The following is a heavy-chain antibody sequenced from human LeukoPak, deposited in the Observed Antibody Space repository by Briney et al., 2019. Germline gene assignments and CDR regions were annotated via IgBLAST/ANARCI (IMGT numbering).Heavy chain of an antibody. CDR1: KGALKNYF. CDR2: FLYNGTT. D-gene: IGHD1-26*01. Sequence: PSDTLSLTRSVSKGALKNYFWTRIQQPPGQGPEWIWNFLYNGTTPHKSVPEIRLIISVDNSKNTVSLRLFSVTAADTAVYYCATLVYSGSRYHFDTWGQGTLVTVSS. V-gene: IGHV4-59*07. J-gene: IGHJ4*02. CDR3: ATLVYSGSRYHFDT.